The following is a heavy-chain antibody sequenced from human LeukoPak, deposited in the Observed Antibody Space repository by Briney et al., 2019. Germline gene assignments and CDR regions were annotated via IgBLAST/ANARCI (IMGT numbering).Heavy chain of an antibody. V-gene: IGHV3-21*01. Sequence: GGSLRLSCAASGFTFSNAWMSWVRQAPGKGLEWVSSISIASYYIYYADSVKGRFTISRDNAKNSLYLQMNSLRAEDTAVYYCAREERYYGDDGPDYWGQGTLVTVSS. CDR3: AREERYYGDDGPDY. CDR2: ISIASYYI. CDR1: GFTFSNAW. J-gene: IGHJ4*02. D-gene: IGHD4-17*01.